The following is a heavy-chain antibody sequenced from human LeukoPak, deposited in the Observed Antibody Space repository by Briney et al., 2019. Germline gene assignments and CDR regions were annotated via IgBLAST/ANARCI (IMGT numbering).Heavy chain of an antibody. Sequence: GGSLRLSCAASGFTFSSYDMHWVRQAPGKGLEWVAVIWYDGSNKYYADSVKGRFTISRDNSKNTLYLQMNSLRAEDTAVYYCARDKAGRGYGDSDLCYWGKVVLVTVSS. J-gene: IGHJ4*02. D-gene: IGHD4-17*01. CDR3: ARDKAGRGYGDSDLCY. CDR1: GFTFSSYD. CDR2: IWYDGSNK. V-gene: IGHV3-33*01.